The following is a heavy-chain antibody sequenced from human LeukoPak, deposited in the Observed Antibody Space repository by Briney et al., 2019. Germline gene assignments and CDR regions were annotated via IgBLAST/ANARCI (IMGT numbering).Heavy chain of an antibody. CDR2: ISSSSSYI. J-gene: IGHJ4*02. V-gene: IGHV3-21*01. D-gene: IGHD4-17*01. CDR1: GFTFSSYS. CDR3: AKKGDYGYFFDF. Sequence: GGSLRLSCAASGFTFSSYSMNWVRQAPGKGLEWVSSISSSSSYIYYAVSVKGRFTISRDNAQNSLYLQMNSLRAEDTAVYYCAKKGDYGYFFDFWGQGTLVTVSS.